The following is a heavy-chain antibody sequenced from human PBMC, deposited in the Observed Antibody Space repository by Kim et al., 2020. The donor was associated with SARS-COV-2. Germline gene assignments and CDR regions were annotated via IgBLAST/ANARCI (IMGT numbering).Heavy chain of an antibody. J-gene: IGHJ4*02. Sequence: SETLSLTCTVSGGSISSSSYYWGWIRQPPGKGLEWIGSIYYSGSTYYNPSLKSRVTISVDTSKNQFSLKLSSVTAADTAVYYCARVGMRTTVTLGWDFDYWGQGTLVTVSS. CDR2: IYYSGST. CDR3: ARVGMRTTVTLGWDFDY. D-gene: IGHD4-17*01. V-gene: IGHV4-39*07. CDR1: GGSISSSSYY.